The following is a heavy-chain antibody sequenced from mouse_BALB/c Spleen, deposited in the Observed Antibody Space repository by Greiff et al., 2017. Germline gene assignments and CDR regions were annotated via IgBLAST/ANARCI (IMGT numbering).Heavy chain of an antibody. CDR2: IWAGGST. V-gene: IGHV2-9*02. D-gene: IGHD2-1*01. Sequence: QVQLQQSGPGLVAPSQSLSITCTVSGFSLTSYGVHWVRQPPGKGLEWLGVIWAGGSTNYNSALMSRLSISKDNSKSQVFLKMNSLQTDDTAMYYCGRGGNLYYAMDYWGQGTSVTVSS. CDR3: GRGGNLYYAMDY. CDR1: GFSLTSYG. J-gene: IGHJ4*01.